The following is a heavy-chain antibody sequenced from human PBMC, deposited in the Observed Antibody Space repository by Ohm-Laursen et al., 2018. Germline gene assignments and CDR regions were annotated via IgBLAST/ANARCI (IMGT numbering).Heavy chain of an antibody. CDR2: ISWNSGSI. D-gene: IGHD6-19*01. V-gene: IGHV3-9*01. CDR3: AKDSSGWPNNWFDP. J-gene: IGHJ5*02. Sequence: SLRLSCAASGFTFSSYAMHWVRQAPGKGLEWVSGISWNSGSIGYADSVKGRFTISRDNAKNSLYLQMNSLRAEDTALYYCAKDSSGWPNNWFDPWGQGTLVTVSS. CDR1: GFTFSSYA.